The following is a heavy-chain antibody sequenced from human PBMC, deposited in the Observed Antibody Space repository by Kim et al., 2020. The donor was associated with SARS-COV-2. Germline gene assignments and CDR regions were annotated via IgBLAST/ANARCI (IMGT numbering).Heavy chain of an antibody. V-gene: IGHV3-30*18. CDR2: ISYDGSNK. CDR1: GFTFSSYG. D-gene: IGHD3-10*01. J-gene: IGHJ6*02. Sequence: GGSLRLSCAASGFTFSSYGMYWVRQAPGKGLEWVAVISYDGSNKYYADSVKGRFTISRDNSKNTLYLQMSSLRAEDTAVYYCAKGNIGELFQLYHYYYGMDVWGQGTTVTVSS. CDR3: AKGNIGELFQLYHYYYGMDV.